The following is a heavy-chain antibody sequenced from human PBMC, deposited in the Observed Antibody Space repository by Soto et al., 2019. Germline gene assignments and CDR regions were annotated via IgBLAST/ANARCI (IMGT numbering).Heavy chain of an antibody. J-gene: IGHJ4*02. CDR2: IYSGGST. CDR1: GFTVSSNY. CDR3: ARSPGRGLRYFDWLFPYYFDY. Sequence: EVQLVESGGGLIQPGGSLRLSCAASGFTVSSNYMSWVRQAPGKGLEWVSVIYSGGSTYYADSVKGRFTISRDNSKNTLYLQMNSLRAEDTAVYYCARSPGRGLRYFDWLFPYYFDYWGQGTLVTVSS. V-gene: IGHV3-53*01. D-gene: IGHD3-9*01.